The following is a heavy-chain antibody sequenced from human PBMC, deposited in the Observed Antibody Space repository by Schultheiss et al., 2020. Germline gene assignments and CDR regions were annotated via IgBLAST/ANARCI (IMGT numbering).Heavy chain of an antibody. CDR3: AREDQLLGWFDP. D-gene: IGHD2-2*01. CDR2: IYYSGST. CDR1: GGSISSGSYY. J-gene: IGHJ5*02. Sequence: SETLSLTCTVSGGSISSGSYYWSWIRQPAGKGLEWIGYIYYSGSTNYNPSLKSRVTISVDKSKNQFSLKLSSVTAADTAVYYCAREDQLLGWFDPWGQGTLVTVSS. V-gene: IGHV4-61*10.